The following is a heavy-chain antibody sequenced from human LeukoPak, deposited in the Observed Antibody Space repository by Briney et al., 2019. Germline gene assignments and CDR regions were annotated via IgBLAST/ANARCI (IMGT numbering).Heavy chain of an antibody. J-gene: IGHJ4*02. CDR2: ISSSTSYI. D-gene: IGHD3-3*01. CDR1: GFTFSIYT. V-gene: IGHV3-21*01. Sequence: GGSLRLSCAASGFTFSIYTMNWVRQAPGKGLEWVSSISSSTSYIYYADSVKGRFTISRDNAKNSLYLQMNSLRAEDTAVYYCANLMAHDFWSGLDYWGQGTLVTVSS. CDR3: ANLMAHDFWSGLDY.